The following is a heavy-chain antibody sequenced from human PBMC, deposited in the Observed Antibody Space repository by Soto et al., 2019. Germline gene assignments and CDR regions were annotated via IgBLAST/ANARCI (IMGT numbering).Heavy chain of an antibody. CDR2: IIPIFGTA. V-gene: IGHV1-69*13. CDR1: GGTFSSYA. Sequence: SVKVCCKASGGTFSSYAISWVRQAPGQGLEWMGGIIPIFGTANYAQKFQGRVTITADESTSTAYMELSSLRSEDTAVYYCARDEFAYLLRSFGEFDPRGLGSLLT. J-gene: IGHJ5*02. CDR3: ARDEFAYLLRSFGEFDP. D-gene: IGHD3-10*01.